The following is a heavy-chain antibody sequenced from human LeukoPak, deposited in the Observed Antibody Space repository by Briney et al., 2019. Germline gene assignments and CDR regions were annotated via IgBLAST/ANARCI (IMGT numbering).Heavy chain of an antibody. CDR2: IWYDGSNK. D-gene: IGHD6-13*01. J-gene: IGHJ5*02. Sequence: PGGSLRLSCAASGFTFSSYGMHWVRQAPGKGLEWVAVIWYDGSNKYYADSVKGRFTISRHNSKNTLYLQMNSLRAEDTAVYYCARDAGYSSSWYMFDPWGQGTLVTVSS. CDR3: ARDAGYSSSWYMFDP. V-gene: IGHV3-33*01. CDR1: GFTFSSYG.